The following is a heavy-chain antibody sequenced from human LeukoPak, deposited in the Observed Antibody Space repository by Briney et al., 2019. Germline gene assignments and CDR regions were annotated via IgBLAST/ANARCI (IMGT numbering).Heavy chain of an antibody. J-gene: IGHJ4*02. Sequence: SETLSLTCAVSGYSISSGYYWGCIRPPPGKGQEWIGSIYHSGSTYYNPSLKSRVTISVDTSKNQFSLKLSSVTAADTAVYYCARDREFDYGSGTTPFDYWGQGTLVTVSS. D-gene: IGHD3-10*01. CDR2: IYHSGST. V-gene: IGHV4-38-2*02. CDR3: ARDREFDYGSGTTPFDY. CDR1: GYSISSGYY.